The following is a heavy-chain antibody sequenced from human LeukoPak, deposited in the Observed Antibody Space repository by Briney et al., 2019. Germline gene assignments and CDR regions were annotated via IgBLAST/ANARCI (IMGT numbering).Heavy chain of an antibody. V-gene: IGHV1-2*02. CDR2: INPNSGGT. CDR1: GYTFTGYY. Sequence: GASVKVSCKASGYTFTGYYMHWVRQAPGQGLEWMGWINPNSGGTNYAQKFQGRVTMTWDTSISTVYMELSRLRSDDTAVYYCASGSSRDYYDSSGYCTDYWGQGTLVTVSS. D-gene: IGHD3-22*01. CDR3: ASGSSRDYYDSSGYCTDY. J-gene: IGHJ4*02.